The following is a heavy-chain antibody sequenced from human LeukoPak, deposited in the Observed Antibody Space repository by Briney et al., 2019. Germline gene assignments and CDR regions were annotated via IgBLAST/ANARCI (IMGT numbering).Heavy chain of an antibody. J-gene: IGHJ4*02. Sequence: PGGSLRLSCAASGFTFSSNSFNWVRQAPGKGLEWVSCISSSTSYIYYADSVRGRFTISRDNAKNSLYLQMNSLRVEDTAVYYCARAPGYYGDPFDYWGQGTLVTVSS. CDR1: GFTFSSNS. V-gene: IGHV3-21*01. CDR2: ISSSTSYI. D-gene: IGHD4-17*01. CDR3: ARAPGYYGDPFDY.